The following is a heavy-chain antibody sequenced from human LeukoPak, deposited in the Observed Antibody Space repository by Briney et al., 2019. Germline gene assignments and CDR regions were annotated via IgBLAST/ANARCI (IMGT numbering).Heavy chain of an antibody. CDR2: ISSSSSTI. D-gene: IGHD2-21*01. CDR3: ARDQKGRYCGGDCYGLDDY. Sequence: GGSLRLSCAASGLTFSSYSMNWVRQAPGKGLEWVSYISSSSSTIYYADSVKGRFTISRDNAKNSLYLQMNSLRAEDTAVYYCARDQKGRYCGGDCYGLDDYWGQGTLVTVSS. CDR1: GLTFSSYS. J-gene: IGHJ4*02. V-gene: IGHV3-48*04.